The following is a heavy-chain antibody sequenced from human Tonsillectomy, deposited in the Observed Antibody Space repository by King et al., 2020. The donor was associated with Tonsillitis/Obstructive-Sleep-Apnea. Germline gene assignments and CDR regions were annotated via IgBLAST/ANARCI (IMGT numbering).Heavy chain of an antibody. J-gene: IGHJ4*02. CDR3: ATHNHGMPRGVLFDY. Sequence: VQLVESGGGLVQPGGSLRLSCAASGFTFSKHWMNWVRQAPGQGLEWVANIKQDGSEKYYVDSVKGRFTISRDNAKNSLYLQMSSLGAEDTAVFYCATHNHGMPRGVLFDYWGQGTLVTVSS. D-gene: IGHD3-10*01. CDR1: GFTFSKHW. V-gene: IGHV3-7*02. CDR2: IKQDGSEK.